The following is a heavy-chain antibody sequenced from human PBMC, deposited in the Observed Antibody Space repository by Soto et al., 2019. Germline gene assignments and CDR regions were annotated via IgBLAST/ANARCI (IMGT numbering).Heavy chain of an antibody. Sequence: GGSLRLSCAVSGFTFSDYYMTWIRQAPGKGLEWVSYISSSTSHTNYADYVKGRFTVSRDNAKNTLYLQMNSLKEEDKAEYYCARDSDDSSGYYLLGVYYFDYWGQGTLVTVSS. CDR2: ISSSTSHT. CDR1: GFTFSDYY. J-gene: IGHJ4*02. V-gene: IGHV3-11*06. CDR3: ARDSDDSSGYYLLGVYYFDY. D-gene: IGHD3-22*01.